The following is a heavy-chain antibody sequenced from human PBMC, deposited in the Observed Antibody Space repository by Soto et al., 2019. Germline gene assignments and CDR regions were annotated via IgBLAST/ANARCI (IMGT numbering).Heavy chain of an antibody. CDR2: IRRNAYGGTT. V-gene: IGHV3-49*04. Sequence: GGSLRLSCTTSGFTFGDYALSWVRQAPGKGLEWVGFIRRNAYGGTTDYAASVKGRFTISRDDSKSIAYLQMNSLRTEDTALYYCTRASSLDFDFWGQGTLVTVSA. D-gene: IGHD3-16*01. J-gene: IGHJ4*02. CDR1: GFTFGDYA. CDR3: TRASSLDFDF.